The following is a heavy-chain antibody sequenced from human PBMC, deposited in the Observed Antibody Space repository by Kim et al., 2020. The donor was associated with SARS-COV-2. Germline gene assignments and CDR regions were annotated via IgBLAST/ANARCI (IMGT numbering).Heavy chain of an antibody. CDR3: ARDLGVGSSLRTPYDS. J-gene: IGHJ5*01. D-gene: IGHD1-26*01. CDR1: GFTFSSYW. Sequence: GGSLRLSCAASGFTFSSYWMHWVRQAPGKGLVWVSRIFGDGSSTNYADSVKGRFTISRDNAKNTLYLQMNSLRAEDTAVYYCARDLGVGSSLRTPYDSWGHGTPVTVSS. CDR2: IFGDGSST. V-gene: IGHV3-74*01.